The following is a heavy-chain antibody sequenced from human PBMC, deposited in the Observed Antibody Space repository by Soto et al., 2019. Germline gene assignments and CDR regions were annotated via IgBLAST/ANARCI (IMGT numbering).Heavy chain of an antibody. J-gene: IGHJ6*02. CDR1: GYTFTSYG. D-gene: IGHD6-6*01. V-gene: IGHV1-18*01. Sequence: GASVKVSFKASGYTFTSYGISWVRQAPGQGLEWMGWISAYNGNTNYAQKLQGRVTMTTDTSTSTAYMELRSLRSDDTAVYYCARDTASIAARTEPYYYYYGMDVWGQGTTVTVSS. CDR2: ISAYNGNT. CDR3: ARDTASIAARTEPYYYYYGMDV.